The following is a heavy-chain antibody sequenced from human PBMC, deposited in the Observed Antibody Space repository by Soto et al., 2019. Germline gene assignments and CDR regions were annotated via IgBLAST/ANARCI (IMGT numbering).Heavy chain of an antibody. V-gene: IGHV1-69*13. CDR2: FIPIFPTP. Sequence: SVKVSCTASGGTFSTSAISWVRQAPGQGLERMGGFIPIFPTPYYAHKFQGRLTITADESTSTAYMELSGLKSDATAVYHCARNRGLLQLGGKYYYILDVWGQESTVTVSS. J-gene: IGHJ6*02. D-gene: IGHD5-12*01. CDR3: ARNRGLLQLGGKYYYILDV. CDR1: GGTFSTSA.